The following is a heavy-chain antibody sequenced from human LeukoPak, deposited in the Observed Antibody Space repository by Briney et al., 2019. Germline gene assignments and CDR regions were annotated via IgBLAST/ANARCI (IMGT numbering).Heavy chain of an antibody. CDR2: IRGDGSEQ. V-gene: IGHV3-7*01. D-gene: IGHD6-13*01. CDR1: GFTFRSYW. J-gene: IGHJ5*02. Sequence: PGGSLRLSCAASGFTFRSYWMTWVRQAPGRGLEWVANIRGDGSEQFYVDSVKGRFTVSRDNAKTSLYLQMSSLRAEDTAVYYCARARLAASGTPHVAWGQGTLVTVSS. CDR3: ARARLAASGTPHVA.